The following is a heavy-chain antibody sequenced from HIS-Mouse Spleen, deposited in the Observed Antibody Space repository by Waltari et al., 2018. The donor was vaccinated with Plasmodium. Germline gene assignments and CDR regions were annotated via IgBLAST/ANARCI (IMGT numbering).Heavy chain of an antibody. Sequence: AGLLTPSETLSLTCAVYGGSFSGYYWSWIRQPPGKGLEWIGEINHSGSTNYNPSLKSRVTISVDTSKNQFPLKLSSVTAADTAVYYCARGRVLGTSSGYFDLWGRGTLVTVSS. V-gene: IGHV4-34*01. J-gene: IGHJ2*01. CDR1: GGSFSGYY. CDR2: INHSGST. CDR3: ARGRVLGTSSGYFDL. D-gene: IGHD3-10*01.